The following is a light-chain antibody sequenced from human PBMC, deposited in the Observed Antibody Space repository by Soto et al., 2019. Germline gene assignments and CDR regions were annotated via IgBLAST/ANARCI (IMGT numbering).Light chain of an antibody. CDR2: GAS. Sequence: EIVMTQSPATLSVSPGERATLSCRASQSVSSNLAWFQQKPGQAPRLLIYGASTRATGIPARFSGSGSGTEFTHTISSQQSEDFAVYYCQQYNNWPPWTFGHGTKVEIK. CDR3: QQYNNWPPWT. J-gene: IGKJ1*01. CDR1: QSVSSN. V-gene: IGKV3-15*01.